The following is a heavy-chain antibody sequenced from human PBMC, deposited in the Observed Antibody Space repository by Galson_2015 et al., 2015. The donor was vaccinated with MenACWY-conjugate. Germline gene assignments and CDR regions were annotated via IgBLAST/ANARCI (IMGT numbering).Heavy chain of an antibody. CDR2: IKEDGSVK. CDR3: TRDVGDS. V-gene: IGHV3-7*03. D-gene: IGHD2-21*02. Sequence: SLRLPCGAAGVTFRGAGMTCGRQAPGQGVEWVANIKEDGSVKYYADSVKGRFTISRDNAKNSLYLQMNRLRDEAAAVYYCTRDVGDSWGQGTLVAASS. CDR1: GVTFRGAG. J-gene: IGHJ4*02.